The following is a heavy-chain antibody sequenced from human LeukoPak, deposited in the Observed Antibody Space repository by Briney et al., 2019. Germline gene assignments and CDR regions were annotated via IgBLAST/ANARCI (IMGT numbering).Heavy chain of an antibody. Sequence: PGGSLRLSCAASGFTFSSYSMNWVRQAPGKGLEWVSSISSSSSYIYYADSVKGRFTISRDNAKNSLYLQMNSLRAEDTAVYYCVSWYGGKYGTDAFDIWGQGTMVTVSS. CDR3: VSWYGGKYGTDAFDI. J-gene: IGHJ3*02. CDR2: ISSSSSYI. D-gene: IGHD4-23*01. CDR1: GFTFSSYS. V-gene: IGHV3-21*01.